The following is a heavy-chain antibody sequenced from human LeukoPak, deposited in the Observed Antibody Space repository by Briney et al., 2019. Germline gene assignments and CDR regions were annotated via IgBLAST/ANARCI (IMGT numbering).Heavy chain of an antibody. D-gene: IGHD1-26*01. J-gene: IGHJ6*02. CDR3: ARASTRIVGASYYYYGMDV. V-gene: IGHV3-74*01. CDR2: INSDGSST. Sequence: PGGSLRLSCAASGFTFSSYWMHWVRQAPGKGLVWVSRINSDGSSTSYADSVKGRFTISRDNAKNTLYLQMNSLRAEDTAVYYCARASTRIVGASYYYYGMDVWGQGTTVTVSS. CDR1: GFTFSSYW.